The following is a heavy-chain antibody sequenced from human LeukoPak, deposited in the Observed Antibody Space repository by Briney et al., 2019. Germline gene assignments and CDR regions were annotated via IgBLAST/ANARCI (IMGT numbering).Heavy chain of an antibody. CDR3: ASGMTTVTNGGAFDI. Sequence: GASVKVSCKASGYTFTSYDINWVRQAPGEVLEWMGGFDPEDGETIYAQKFQGRVTITADKSTSTAYMELSSLRSEDTAVYYCASGMTTVTNGGAFDIWGQGTMVTVSS. J-gene: IGHJ3*02. CDR1: GYTFTSYD. CDR2: FDPEDGET. D-gene: IGHD4-17*01. V-gene: IGHV1-69*10.